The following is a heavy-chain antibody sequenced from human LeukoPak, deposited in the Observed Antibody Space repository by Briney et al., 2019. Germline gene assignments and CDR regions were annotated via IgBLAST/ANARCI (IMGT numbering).Heavy chain of an antibody. V-gene: IGHV3-7*04. J-gene: IGHJ4*02. CDR1: GFTLSNYW. CDR3: ARGSNSAFDY. CDR2: IKQDGSEK. D-gene: IGHD6-6*01. Sequence: GGSLRLSCAASGFTLSNYWMNWARQAPGKGLEWVANIKQDGSEKYYVDSVKGRFTISRDNAKNSLYLQMNSLRAEDTAVYYCARGSNSAFDYWGQGTLVTLSS.